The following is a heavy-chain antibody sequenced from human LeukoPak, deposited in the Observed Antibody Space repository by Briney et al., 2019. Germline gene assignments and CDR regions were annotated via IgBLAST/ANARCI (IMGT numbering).Heavy chain of an antibody. CDR3: ARSRAAAGTGPDWSNWFDH. D-gene: IGHD6-13*01. Sequence: ASVKVSCKASGYTLTSYGISCVRQAPGQGLEWMGWISAYNVNTNYTRELQGRVTVTTDTSTSTAYMELRSLRSDDTAVYYCARSRAAAGTGPDWSNWFDHWGQGTLVTVSS. V-gene: IGHV1-18*01. J-gene: IGHJ5*02. CDR1: GYTLTSYG. CDR2: ISAYNVNT.